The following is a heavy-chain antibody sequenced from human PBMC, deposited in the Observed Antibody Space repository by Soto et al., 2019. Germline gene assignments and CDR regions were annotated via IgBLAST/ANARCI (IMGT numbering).Heavy chain of an antibody. Sequence: LSLTCTVSGDSLSTYYWTWIRQPPGRRLEWIGYIYYSGTTDYNPSLEGRVTISVDTSKNQFSLKLSSVTAADTAVYYCARDRRYYYDSSGRGAFDIWGQGTMVTVSS. CDR3: ARDRRYYYDSSGRGAFDI. D-gene: IGHD3-22*01. J-gene: IGHJ3*02. CDR2: IYYSGTT. V-gene: IGHV4-59*01. CDR1: GDSLSTYY.